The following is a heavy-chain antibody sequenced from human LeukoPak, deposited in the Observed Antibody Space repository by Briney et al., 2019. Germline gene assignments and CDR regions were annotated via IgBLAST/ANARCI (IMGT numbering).Heavy chain of an antibody. V-gene: IGHV3-23*01. CDR2: ISGSGGST. CDR1: GFTFSSYA. Sequence: GGSLRLSCAASGFTFSSYAMSWVRQAPGKGLECVSAISGSGGSTYYADSVKGRFTISRNNSTNTLYLQMNRLRAEDTAVYYCAKVVHSSGSDDYWGQGTLVTVSS. J-gene: IGHJ4*02. D-gene: IGHD3-22*01. CDR3: AKVVHSSGSDDY.